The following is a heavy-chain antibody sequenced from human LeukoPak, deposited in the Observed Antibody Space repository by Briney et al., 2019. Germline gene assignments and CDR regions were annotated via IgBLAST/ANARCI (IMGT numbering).Heavy chain of an antibody. CDR3: AKGSLYRWNADQ. CDR2: IKQDGSEK. D-gene: IGHD1-20*01. Sequence: GGSLRLSCAASGFTFRSYWMTWVRQAPGKGLEWVANIKQDGSEKYYVNSVKGRFTISRDNAESSLYLQMNSLRADDTGVYYCAKGSLYRWNADQWGQGTLVTVSS. CDR1: GFTFRSYW. V-gene: IGHV3-7*01. J-gene: IGHJ5*02.